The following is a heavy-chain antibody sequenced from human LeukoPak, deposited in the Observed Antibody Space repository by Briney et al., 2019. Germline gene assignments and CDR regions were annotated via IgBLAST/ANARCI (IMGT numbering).Heavy chain of an antibody. Sequence: GGSLRLSCVASGFTSSDYYMSWIRQAPGKGLEWVSYISSSGSTIYYADSVKGRFTISRYNAKNSLYLQMNSLRAEDTAVYYCARVVPAANPYFDYWGQGTLATVSS. CDR1: GFTSSDYY. CDR3: ARVVPAANPYFDY. V-gene: IGHV3-11*04. J-gene: IGHJ4*02. CDR2: ISSSGSTI. D-gene: IGHD2-2*01.